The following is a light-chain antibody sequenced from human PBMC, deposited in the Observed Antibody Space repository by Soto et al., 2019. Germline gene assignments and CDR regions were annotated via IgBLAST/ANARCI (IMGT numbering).Light chain of an antibody. J-gene: IGKJ1*01. CDR3: QQYNTYSSGT. Sequence: DIQMTQSPSTLSASVGDRVTITCRASQSISSWLAWYQHKPGKAPKLLIYKASSLESGVPSRFSGSGSGTEFTLTIYSLQPDDFATYYCQQYNTYSSGTFGRGTNVEIK. V-gene: IGKV1-5*03. CDR1: QSISSW. CDR2: KAS.